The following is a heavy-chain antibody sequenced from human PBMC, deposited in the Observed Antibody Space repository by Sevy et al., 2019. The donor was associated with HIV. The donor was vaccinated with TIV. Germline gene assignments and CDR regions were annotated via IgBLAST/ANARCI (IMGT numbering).Heavy chain of an antibody. J-gene: IGHJ3*02. CDR2: IRGSGGGT. D-gene: IGHD3-3*01. CDR3: AKTIVGVAQVFDI. V-gene: IGHV3-23*01. Sequence: GGSLRLSCAASGFTFSSYDMSWVRQAPGKGLEWVSGIRGSGGGTYYADSVKGRFSMSRDDSKNMLFVQMNSLRAEDTAVYYGAKTIVGVAQVFDIWGQGTMVTVSS. CDR1: GFTFSSYD.